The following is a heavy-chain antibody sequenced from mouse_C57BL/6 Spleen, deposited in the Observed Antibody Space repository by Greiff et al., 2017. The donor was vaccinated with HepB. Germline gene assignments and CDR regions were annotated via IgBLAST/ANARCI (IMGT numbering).Heavy chain of an antibody. V-gene: IGHV5-9-1*02. CDR3: TREGSDTYHAIDY. CDR1: GFTFSSYA. D-gene: IGHD6-1*01. CDR2: ISSGGDYI. Sequence: EVQLVESGEGLVKPGGSLKFSCAASGFTFSSYAMPWVRQTPEKRLEWVAYISSGGDYIYYADTLKGRFTISKDNASNTLYLQMSSLKSEDTAIYYCTREGSDTYHAIDYWGQGTSVTVSS. J-gene: IGHJ4*01.